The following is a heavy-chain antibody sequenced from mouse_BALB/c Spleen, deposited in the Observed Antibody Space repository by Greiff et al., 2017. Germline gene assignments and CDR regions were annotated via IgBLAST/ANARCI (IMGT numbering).Heavy chain of an antibody. CDR2: ISSGGGNT. CDR1: GFTFSSYT. D-gene: IGHD1-1*01. CDR3: ARWGYGSFDY. Sequence: EVQLVESGGGLVKPGGSLKLSCAASGFTFSSYTMSWVRQTPEKRLEWVATISSGGGNTYYPDSVKGRFTISRDNAKNNLYLQMSSLRSEDTALYYCARWGYGSFDYWGQGTTLTVSS. J-gene: IGHJ2*01. V-gene: IGHV5-9*03.